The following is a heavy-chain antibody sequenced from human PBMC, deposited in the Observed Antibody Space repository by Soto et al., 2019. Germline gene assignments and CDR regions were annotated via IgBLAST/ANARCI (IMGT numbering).Heavy chain of an antibody. J-gene: IGHJ4*02. D-gene: IGHD5-18*01. Sequence: ASVKVSCKVSGYTLTELSMHWVRQAPGKGLEWMGGFDAEDGETIYAQKFQGRVTMTKDTSTSTAYMELRSLRSDDTAVYYCARVGGYSYGLLEYYFDYWGQGTLVTVSS. CDR2: FDAEDGET. V-gene: IGHV1-24*01. CDR3: ARVGGYSYGLLEYYFDY. CDR1: GYTLTELS.